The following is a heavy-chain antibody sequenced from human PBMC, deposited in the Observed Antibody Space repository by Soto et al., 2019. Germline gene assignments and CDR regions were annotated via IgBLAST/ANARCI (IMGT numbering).Heavy chain of an antibody. CDR2: IYSSGTT. Sequence: SETLSLTCTVSRGTTIAYYWSWIRQPPGKELEWIGNIYSSGTTSYNPSLKSRVTISINTSKNQFSLELTSVTAADTAVYYCARVPSPWGQGTLVTVSS. V-gene: IGHV4-59*12. CDR1: RGTTIAYY. CDR3: ARVPSP. J-gene: IGHJ5*02.